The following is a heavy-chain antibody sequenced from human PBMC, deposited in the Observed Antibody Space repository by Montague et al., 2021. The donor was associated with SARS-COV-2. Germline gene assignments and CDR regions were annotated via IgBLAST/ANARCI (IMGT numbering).Heavy chain of an antibody. CDR3: AREYRIELWQTNWYFGL. V-gene: IGHV4-59*01. CDR2: IYHSGNT. D-gene: IGHD3-16*01. Sequence: LSLTCSVSGGSISGYYWSWIRQPPGKGLEWIGYIYHSGNTKYNPSLKSRVSISVDTSKNQFSLRLSSVTAADTAVYYCAREYRIELWQTNWYFGLWGRGTLVTVSS. J-gene: IGHJ2*01. CDR1: GGSISGYY.